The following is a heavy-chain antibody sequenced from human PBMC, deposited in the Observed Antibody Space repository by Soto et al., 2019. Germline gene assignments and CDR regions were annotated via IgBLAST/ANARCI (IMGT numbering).Heavy chain of an antibody. CDR2: INPNSGVT. CDR3: ARHGSAGVAAATGSWFDP. D-gene: IGHD6-25*01. J-gene: IGHJ5*02. V-gene: IGHV1-2*02. Sequence: QVQLVQSGAEVRKPGASVKVPCKASGYTLSAYYMHWVRQAPGQGLEWMGWINPNSGVTKYAQKFQGRVTMTSDLSLSTAHMELSRLRSDGTALYYCARHGSAGVAAATGSWFDPRGQGTLVTVSS. CDR1: GYTLSAYY.